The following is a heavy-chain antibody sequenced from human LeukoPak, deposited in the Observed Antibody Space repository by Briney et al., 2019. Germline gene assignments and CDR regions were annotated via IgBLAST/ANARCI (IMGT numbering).Heavy chain of an antibody. Sequence: SETLSLTCAVYGGSFSVYYWSWVRHPPGKGLEWVGEINHSGSTNYNPSLKSRVTISIDTSKNQFSMKLSSVTAADTAVYYCARGGGDRPFDYWGQGTLVTVSS. V-gene: IGHV4-34*01. D-gene: IGHD2-21*02. J-gene: IGHJ4*02. CDR1: GGSFSVYY. CDR2: INHSGST. CDR3: ARGGGDRPFDY.